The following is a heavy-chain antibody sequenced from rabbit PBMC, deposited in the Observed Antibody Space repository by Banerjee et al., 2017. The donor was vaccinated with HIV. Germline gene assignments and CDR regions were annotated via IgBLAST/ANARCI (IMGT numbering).Heavy chain of an antibody. J-gene: IGHJ3*01. D-gene: IGHD1-1*01. Sequence: WAKGRFTISKTSSTTVTLQMTSLTAADTATYFCARTSSSYVSGLDLWGQGTLVTVS. V-gene: IGHV1S40*01. CDR3: ARTSSSYVSGLDL.